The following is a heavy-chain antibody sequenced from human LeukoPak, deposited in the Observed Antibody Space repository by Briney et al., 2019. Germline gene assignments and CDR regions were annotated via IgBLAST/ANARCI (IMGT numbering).Heavy chain of an antibody. CDR1: GFTFSSYW. CDR3: ARAPRYSSGWYFDY. J-gene: IGHJ4*02. V-gene: IGHV3-74*01. CDR2: INSDGSST. D-gene: IGHD6-19*01. Sequence: GGSLRLSCAASGFTFSSYWMHWFRQAPGKGLVWVSRINSDGSSTSYADSVKGRFTISRDNAKNTPYLQMNSLRAEDTAVYYCARAPRYSSGWYFDYWGQGTLVTVSS.